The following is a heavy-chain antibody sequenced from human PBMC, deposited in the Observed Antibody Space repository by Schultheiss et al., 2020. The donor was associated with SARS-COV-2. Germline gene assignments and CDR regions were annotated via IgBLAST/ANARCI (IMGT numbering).Heavy chain of an antibody. J-gene: IGHJ4*02. D-gene: IGHD5-18*01. V-gene: IGHV1-69*06. Sequence: SVKVSCKTSGGTFSNYPISWVRQAPGQGLEWMGGITPVFATAKYAQKFQGRVTITADKATSTAYMELRSLRSDDTAVYYCARDGQIQLWSDYWGQGTLVTVSS. CDR3: ARDGQIQLWSDY. CDR1: GGTFSNYP. CDR2: ITPVFATA.